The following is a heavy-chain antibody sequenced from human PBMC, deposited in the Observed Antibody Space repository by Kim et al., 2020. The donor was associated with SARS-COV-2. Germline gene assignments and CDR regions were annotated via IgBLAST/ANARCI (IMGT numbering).Heavy chain of an antibody. CDR3: ASNLPTYGSGSYYTPEYYYYYYMDV. D-gene: IGHD3-10*01. V-gene: IGHV1-2*02. CDR2: INPNSGGT. Sequence: ASVKVSCKASGYTFTGYYMHWVRQAPGQGLEWMGWINPNSGGTNYAQKFQGRVTMTRDTSISTAYMELSRLRSDDTAVYYCASNLPTYGSGSYYTPEYYYYYYMDVWGKGTTVTVSS. J-gene: IGHJ6*03. CDR1: GYTFTGYY.